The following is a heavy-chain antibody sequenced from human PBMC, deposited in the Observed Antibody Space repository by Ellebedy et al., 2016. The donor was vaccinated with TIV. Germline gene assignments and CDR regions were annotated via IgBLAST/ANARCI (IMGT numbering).Heavy chain of an antibody. D-gene: IGHD4-17*01. CDR2: ISAFNGNT. Sequence: ASVKVSXXASGGTFSSYAISWVRQAPGRGLEWMGWISAFNGNTNFAQKMQGRLIMTTDAYTTTAHMELRSLTSDDTAVYYCARDWAATTVTIGWFNSWGQGTLVTVSS. CDR1: GGTFSSYA. V-gene: IGHV1-18*01. J-gene: IGHJ5*01. CDR3: ARDWAATTVTIGWFNS.